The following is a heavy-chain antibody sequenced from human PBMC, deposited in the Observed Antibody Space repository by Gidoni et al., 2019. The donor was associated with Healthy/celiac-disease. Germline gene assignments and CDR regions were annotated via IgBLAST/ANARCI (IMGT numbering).Heavy chain of an antibody. CDR3: ARFGSSGWYYYYGMDV. Sequence: QVQLQQWGAGLLKPSETLSLTCAVYGGSCSGYYWSWIRQPPGKGLEWIGEINHSGSTNYNPSLKSRVTISVDTSKNQFSLKLSSVTAADTAVYYCARFGSSGWYYYYGMDVWGQGTTVTVSS. V-gene: IGHV4-34*01. D-gene: IGHD6-19*01. J-gene: IGHJ6*02. CDR1: GGSCSGYY. CDR2: INHSGST.